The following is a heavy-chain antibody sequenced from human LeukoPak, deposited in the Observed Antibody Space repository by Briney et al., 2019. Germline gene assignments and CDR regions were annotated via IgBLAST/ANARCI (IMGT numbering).Heavy chain of an antibody. J-gene: IGHJ4*02. CDR3: AKGGIRYFDWFLFDY. Sequence: GGSLRLSCAASGFTFSSYAISLVREAPGKGLEWVSAISGSGGSTYYADSVKGRFTISRDSSKNTLHLQMNSLRAADTAVYYCAKGGIRYFDWFLFDYWGQGTLVTVSS. V-gene: IGHV3-23*01. CDR1: GFTFSSYA. D-gene: IGHD3-9*01. CDR2: ISGSGGST.